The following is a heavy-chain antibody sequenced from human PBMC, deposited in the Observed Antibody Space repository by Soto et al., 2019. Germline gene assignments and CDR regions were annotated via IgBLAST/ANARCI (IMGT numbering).Heavy chain of an antibody. J-gene: IGHJ4*02. CDR3: ARESIAVAGAGRHGFDY. CDR2: TYYRSKWYN. V-gene: IGHV6-1*01. D-gene: IGHD6-19*01. Sequence: QTLSLPFAISGDSVSSHSASWNWIRPSPSRGLEWLGGTYYRSKWYNDYAVSVKSRITINPDTSKNQFSLQLNSVTPEDTAVYYWARESIAVAGAGRHGFDYWGQGNLVTVS. CDR1: GDSVSSHSAS.